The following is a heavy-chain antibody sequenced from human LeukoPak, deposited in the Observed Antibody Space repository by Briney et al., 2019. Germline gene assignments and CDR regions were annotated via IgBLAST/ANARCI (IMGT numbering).Heavy chain of an antibody. D-gene: IGHD3/OR15-3a*01. CDR3: ARGTESGY. J-gene: IGHJ4*02. CDR1: GGTFSSYA. Sequence: SVKVSCKASGGTFSSYAISWVRQAPGQGLEWMGRIIPILGIANYAQKFQGRVTITADKSTSTAYTELSSLRSEDTAVYYCARGTESGYWGQGTLVTVSS. CDR2: IIPILGIA. V-gene: IGHV1-69*04.